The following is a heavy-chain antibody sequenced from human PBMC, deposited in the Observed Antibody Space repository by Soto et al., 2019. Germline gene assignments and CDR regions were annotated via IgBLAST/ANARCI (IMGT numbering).Heavy chain of an antibody. Sequence: GESLKISCKGSGYSFTSNWIAWVRQMPGKGLEWMGIINPADSDTKYSPSFQGQVTISVDKSISTTYLQWSSLKASDSAMYYCARHVRDDGTTYRRLDPWGQGTLVTVSS. J-gene: IGHJ5*02. CDR2: INPADSDT. D-gene: IGHD1-1*01. V-gene: IGHV5-51*01. CDR3: ARHVRDDGTTYRRLDP. CDR1: GYSFTSNW.